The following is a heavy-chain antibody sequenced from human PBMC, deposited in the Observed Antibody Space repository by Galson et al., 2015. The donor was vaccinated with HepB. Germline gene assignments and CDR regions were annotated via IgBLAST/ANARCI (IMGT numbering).Heavy chain of an antibody. CDR3: ARDPAVIVGATTDY. J-gene: IGHJ4*02. V-gene: IGHV1-18*01. CDR2: ISAYNGDT. Sequence: SVKVSCKASGYTFINYGITWVRQAPGQGLGWMGWISAYNGDTNYAQKVQDRVTMTTDTSTSTAYMELRSLRSDDTAVYYCARDPAVIVGATTDYCGQGTLITVSS. D-gene: IGHD1-26*01. CDR1: GYTFINYG.